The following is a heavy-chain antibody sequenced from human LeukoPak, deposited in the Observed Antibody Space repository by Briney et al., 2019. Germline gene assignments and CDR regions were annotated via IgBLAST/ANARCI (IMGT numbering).Heavy chain of an antibody. CDR2: ISYDGSNK. Sequence: GRSLRLSCAASGFTFSSYAMHWVRQAPGKGLEWVAVISYDGSNKYYADSVKGRFTISRDNSKNTLYLQMNSLRAEDTAVYYCARGLPKGCPFDYWGQGTLVTVSS. CDR3: ARGLPKGCPFDY. CDR1: GFTFSSYA. V-gene: IGHV3-30*01. J-gene: IGHJ4*02. D-gene: IGHD4/OR15-4a*01.